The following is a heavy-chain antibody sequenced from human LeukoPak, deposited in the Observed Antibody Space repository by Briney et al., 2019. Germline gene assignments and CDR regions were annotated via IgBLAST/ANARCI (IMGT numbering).Heavy chain of an antibody. Sequence: PSEALSLTGTVSGGSISNYYWTWIRQPPGKGLDWIGFISYSGDTNYNPSLKSRGTISLGTSKNQFSLKLSSVTAADTAVYYCARDRGYSGYELWLDPWGQGTLVTVSS. J-gene: IGHJ5*02. CDR1: GGSISNYY. D-gene: IGHD5-12*01. CDR2: ISYSGDT. V-gene: IGHV4-59*01. CDR3: ARDRGYSGYELWLDP.